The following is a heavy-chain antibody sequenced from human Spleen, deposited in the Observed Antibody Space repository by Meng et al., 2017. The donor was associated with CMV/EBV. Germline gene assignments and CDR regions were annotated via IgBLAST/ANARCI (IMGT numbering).Heavy chain of an antibody. J-gene: IGHJ5*02. CDR2: IIPIFGTA. CDR1: GGTFSSYA. Sequence: PCKASGGTFSSYAISWVRQAPGQGLEWMGGIIPIFGTANYAQKFQGRVTITTDESTSTAYMELSSLRSEDTAVYYCAREKVGWFDPWGQGTLVTVSS. CDR3: AREKVGWFDP. V-gene: IGHV1-69*05.